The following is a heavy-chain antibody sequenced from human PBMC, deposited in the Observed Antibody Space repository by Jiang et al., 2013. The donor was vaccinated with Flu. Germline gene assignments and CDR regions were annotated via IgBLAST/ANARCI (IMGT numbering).Heavy chain of an antibody. D-gene: IGHD5-24*01. CDR3: ARGGIMATAPLFD. CDR2: INPSGGST. J-gene: IGHJ4*02. V-gene: IGHV1-46*01. Sequence: GAEVKKPGASVKVSCKASGYTFTTYYMHWVRQAPGQGLEWMGIINPSGGSTRYAQKFQGRVTMTRDTSTTTVYMELSSLRSEDTAVYYCARGGIMATAPLFDWGQGTLVTVSS. CDR1: GYTFTTYY.